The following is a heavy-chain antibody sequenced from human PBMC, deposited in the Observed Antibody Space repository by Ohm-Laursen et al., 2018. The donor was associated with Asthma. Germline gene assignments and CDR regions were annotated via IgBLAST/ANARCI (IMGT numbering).Heavy chain of an antibody. CDR2: ISSSSSYI. D-gene: IGHD6-19*01. CDR3: ARVGYSSGWYSY. V-gene: IGHV3-21*01. J-gene: IGHJ4*02. CDR1: GFTFSSYS. Sequence: SLRLSCAASGFTFSSYSMNWVRQGPGKGLEWVSSISSSSSYIYYADSVKGRFTISRDNAKNSLYLQMNSLRAEDTAVYYCARVGYSSGWYSYWGQGTLVTVSS.